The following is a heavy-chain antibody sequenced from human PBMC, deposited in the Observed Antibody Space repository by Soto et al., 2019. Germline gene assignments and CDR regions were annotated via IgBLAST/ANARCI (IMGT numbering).Heavy chain of an antibody. D-gene: IGHD1-26*01. CDR1: NYTFSSYT. J-gene: IGHJ4*02. V-gene: IGHV1-18*01. Sequence: NLVQSGPEVKKLGASVKVSCKTTNYTFSSYTISWVRQAPGQGLEWMGWISTYNGQKESAQKFQGRVTFTNDASTATAYMELRSLASDDTAVYYCARDLGSDLSAPGGIFDHWGQGTLVTVSS. CDR2: ISTYNGQK. CDR3: ARDLGSDLSAPGGIFDH.